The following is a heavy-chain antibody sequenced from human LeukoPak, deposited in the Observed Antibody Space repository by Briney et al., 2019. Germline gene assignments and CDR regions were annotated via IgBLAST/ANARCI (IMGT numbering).Heavy chain of an antibody. CDR3: ARTQRAFDI. Sequence: SETLSLTCAVSGGSISSSNWWSWVRQPPGKGLEWIGEIYHSGSTNSSPSLKSRVTISVDNSKNQFSLKLTSVTAADTAVYYCARTQRAFDIWGQGTMVTVSS. CDR1: GGSISSSNW. CDR2: IYHSGST. V-gene: IGHV4-4*02. J-gene: IGHJ3*02.